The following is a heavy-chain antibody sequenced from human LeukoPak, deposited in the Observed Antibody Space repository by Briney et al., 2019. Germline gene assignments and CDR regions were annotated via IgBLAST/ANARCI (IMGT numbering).Heavy chain of an antibody. V-gene: IGHV1-2*02. D-gene: IGHD3-10*01. CDR3: ARYGSGSPTDDYYYYGMDV. Sequence: ASVKVSCKASGYTFTGYYMHWVRQAPGQGLEWMGWINPNSGGTNYAQKFQGRVTMTRDTSVSTAYMELSRLGSDDTAAYYCARYGSGSPTDDYYYYGMDVWGQGTTVTVSS. CDR2: INPNSGGT. J-gene: IGHJ6*02. CDR1: GYTFTGYY.